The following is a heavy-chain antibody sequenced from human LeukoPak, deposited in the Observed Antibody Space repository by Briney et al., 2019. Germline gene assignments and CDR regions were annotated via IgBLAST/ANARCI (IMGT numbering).Heavy chain of an antibody. Sequence: ASVKDSCKASGYTFTSYGISWVRQAPGQGLEWMGWISAYNGNTNYAQKLQGRVTMTTDTSTSTAYMELRSLRSDDTAVYYCARDYYDSSGYYGIDYWGQGTLVTVSS. CDR1: GYTFTSYG. J-gene: IGHJ4*02. D-gene: IGHD3-22*01. CDR3: ARDYYDSSGYYGIDY. CDR2: ISAYNGNT. V-gene: IGHV1-18*01.